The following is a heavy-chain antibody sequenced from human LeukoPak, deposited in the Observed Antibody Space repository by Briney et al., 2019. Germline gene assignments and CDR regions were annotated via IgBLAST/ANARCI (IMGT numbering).Heavy chain of an antibody. D-gene: IGHD6-19*01. CDR3: ATGYSSGPYYFDY. CDR1: GGTFSSYA. CDR2: IIPILGTA. J-gene: IGHJ4*02. Sequence: ASVKVSCKASGGTFSSYAISWVRQAPGQGLEWMGRIIPILGTANYAQKFQGRVTITTDESTSTAYMELSSLRSEDTAVYYCATGYSSGPYYFDYWGQGTLVTVSS. V-gene: IGHV1-69*11.